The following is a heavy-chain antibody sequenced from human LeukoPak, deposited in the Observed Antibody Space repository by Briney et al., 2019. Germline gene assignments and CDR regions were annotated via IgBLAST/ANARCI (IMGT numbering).Heavy chain of an antibody. D-gene: IGHD6-19*01. CDR2: IYHSGST. CDR3: ARVGGVAGTSYYFDY. CDR1: GYSISSGYY. V-gene: IGHV4-38-2*01. Sequence: PSETLSLTCAVSGYSISSGYYWSWIRQPPGKGLEWIGTIYHSGSTYYNPSLKSRVTISVNTSKNQFSLKLNSVTAADTAVYYCARVGGVAGTSYYFDYWGQGTLVTVSS. J-gene: IGHJ4*02.